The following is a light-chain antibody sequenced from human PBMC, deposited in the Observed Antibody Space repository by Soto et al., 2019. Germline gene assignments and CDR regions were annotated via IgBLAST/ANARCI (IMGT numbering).Light chain of an antibody. V-gene: IGKV3-20*01. J-gene: IGKJ4*01. CDR1: QRLSGSN. Sequence: EIVLTQSPGTLSLSPGERANISCRASQRLSGSNVGWYQQRPGQAPSLLIYGASKRTTGVPDRFSGSGSGTDFTLTITRLEPEDFAVYYCHYYGRSPLPFGQGTKVEIK. CDR2: GAS. CDR3: HYYGRSPLP.